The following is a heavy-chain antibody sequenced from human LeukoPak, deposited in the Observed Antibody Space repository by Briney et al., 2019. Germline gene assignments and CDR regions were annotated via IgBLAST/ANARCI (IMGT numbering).Heavy chain of an antibody. V-gene: IGHV5-51*01. D-gene: IGHD3-22*01. CDR3: AVSYYSDSRGYYDY. CDR1: GYNFAIYW. J-gene: IGHJ4*02. CDR2: IYPGDSDT. Sequence: GESLKISCQGSGYNFAIYWIAWVRQMPGKGLEWMGIIYPGDSDTRYNPSFQGHITISADKSATTAYLQWSSLKASDTAMYYCAVSYYSDSRGYYDYWGQGTLVTVSS.